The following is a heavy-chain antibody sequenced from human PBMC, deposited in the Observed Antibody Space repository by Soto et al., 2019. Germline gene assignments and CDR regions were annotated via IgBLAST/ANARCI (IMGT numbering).Heavy chain of an antibody. CDR2: IIPIFGTA. J-gene: IGHJ6*04. D-gene: IGHD1-26*01. Sequence: QVQLVQSGAEVKKPGSSVKVSCKASGGTFSSYAISWVRQAPGHGLEWMGGIIPIFGTADYAQKFQGRVTITADESTSTAYMELSSLRSEDTAVYYCASHSGSSPEGRYYYGMDVWGKGTTVTVSS. CDR3: ASHSGSSPEGRYYYGMDV. CDR1: GGTFSSYA. V-gene: IGHV1-69*12.